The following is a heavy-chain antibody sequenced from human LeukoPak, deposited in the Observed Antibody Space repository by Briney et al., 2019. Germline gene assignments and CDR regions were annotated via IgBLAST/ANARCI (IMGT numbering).Heavy chain of an antibody. V-gene: IGHV4-59*01. J-gene: IGHJ3*02. CDR2: IYDSGST. CDR3: ACLTTADAFDI. D-gene: IGHD3-22*01. CDR1: GGSISSYY. Sequence: SETLSLTCTVSGGSISSYYWSWIRQPPGKGLEWIGYIYDSGSTNYNPSLKSRVTISVDTSKNQFSLKLSSVTAADAAVYYCACLTTADAFDIWGQGTMVTVSS.